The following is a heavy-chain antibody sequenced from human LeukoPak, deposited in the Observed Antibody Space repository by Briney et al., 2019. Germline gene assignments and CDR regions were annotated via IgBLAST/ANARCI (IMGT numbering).Heavy chain of an antibody. V-gene: IGHV3-23*01. CDR2: ISGSGGST. Sequence: PGGSLRLSCAASGFTFSGYAMSWVRQASGKGLEWVSAISGSGGSTYYADSVKGRFTISRDNSKNTLYLQMNSLRAEDTAVYYCAKSIAAAGTYFDYWGQGTLVTVSS. J-gene: IGHJ4*02. CDR3: AKSIAAAGTYFDY. D-gene: IGHD6-13*01. CDR1: GFTFSGYA.